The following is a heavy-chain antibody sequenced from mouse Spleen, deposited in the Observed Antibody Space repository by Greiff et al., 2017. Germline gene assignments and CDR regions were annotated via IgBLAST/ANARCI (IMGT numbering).Heavy chain of an antibody. CDR2: IDPSDSET. Sequence: QVQLQQSGPQLVRPGASVKISCKASGYSFTSYWMHWVKQRPGQGLEWIGMIDPSDSETRLNQKFKDKATLTVDKSSSTAYMQLSSPTSEDSAVYYCARSIYDGYYVNWGQGTTLTVSS. J-gene: IGHJ2*01. D-gene: IGHD2-3*01. CDR3: ARSIYDGYYVN. V-gene: IGHV1S127*01. CDR1: GYSFTSYW.